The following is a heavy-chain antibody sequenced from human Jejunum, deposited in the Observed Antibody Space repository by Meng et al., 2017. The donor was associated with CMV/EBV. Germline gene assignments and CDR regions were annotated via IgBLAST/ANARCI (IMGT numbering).Heavy chain of an antibody. CDR1: GGSVSSGSYY. D-gene: IGHD1-1*01. V-gene: IGHV4-61*03. CDR3: ARGTWAAAPSDY. CDR2: IYYNGNT. Sequence: CAVPGGSVSSGSYYWSWIRQPPGKGLEFIGYIYYNGNTNYNPSLMRRVTISLDTSQNHFSLKLTSVTAADTAVYYCARGTWAAAPSDYWGQGFLVTVSS. J-gene: IGHJ4*02.